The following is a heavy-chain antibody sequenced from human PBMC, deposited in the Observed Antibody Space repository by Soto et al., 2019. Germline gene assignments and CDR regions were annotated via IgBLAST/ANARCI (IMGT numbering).Heavy chain of an antibody. Sequence: EVHLVESGGGLVQPGGSLRLSCAASGITFSNYWMTWVSQAPGKGLEWVANIKQDGSEKYYVDSVKGRFTISRDNAKNSLYLQMNSLRAEDTAVYYCARDQDDSSDAFDIWCQGTMVTVSS. CDR3: ARDQDDSSDAFDI. D-gene: IGHD3-3*01. J-gene: IGHJ3*02. CDR1: GITFSNYW. V-gene: IGHV3-7*01. CDR2: IKQDGSEK.